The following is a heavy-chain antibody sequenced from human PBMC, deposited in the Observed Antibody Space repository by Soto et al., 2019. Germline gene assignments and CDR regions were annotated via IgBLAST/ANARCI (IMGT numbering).Heavy chain of an antibody. CDR2: ISVNNDNT. Sequence: GASVKVSCKASGYTFTSYHINWVRQAPGQGLEWMGWISVNNDNTNYVQKLQGRVTMTTDTSTSTAYMELRSLRSDDTAIYYCARSYGSGRNLRTYDYWGQGSLVTVSS. J-gene: IGHJ4*02. CDR3: ARSYGSGRNLRTYDY. D-gene: IGHD3-10*01. V-gene: IGHV1-18*01. CDR1: GYTFTSYH.